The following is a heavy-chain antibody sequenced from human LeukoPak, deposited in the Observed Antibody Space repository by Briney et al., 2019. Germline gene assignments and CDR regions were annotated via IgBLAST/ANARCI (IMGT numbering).Heavy chain of an antibody. Sequence: GGSLRLSCAASGFTFSDYYMSWIRQAPGQGLEWGSYISSSGSSIYYADSVKGRFTISRDNAKNSLYLQMNSLRAEDTAVYYCARALTRYCSGGSCYLIGHWGQGTLVTVSS. J-gene: IGHJ1*01. V-gene: IGHV3-11*01. D-gene: IGHD2-15*01. CDR2: ISSSGSSI. CDR3: ARALTRYCSGGSCYLIGH. CDR1: GFTFSDYY.